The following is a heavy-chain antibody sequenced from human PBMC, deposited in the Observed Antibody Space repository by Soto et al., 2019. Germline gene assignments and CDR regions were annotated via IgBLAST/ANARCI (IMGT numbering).Heavy chain of an antibody. CDR3: ARDGFTSQLVRDYYYYGMDV. CDR2: IIPIFGTA. Sequence: ASVKVSCKASGGTFSSYAISWVRQAPGQGLEWMGGIIPIFGTANYAQKFQGRVTITADESTSTAYMELSSLRSEDTAVYYCARDGFTSQLVRDYYYYGMDVWGQGTTVTVSS. V-gene: IGHV1-69*13. J-gene: IGHJ6*02. CDR1: GGTFSSYA. D-gene: IGHD6-13*01.